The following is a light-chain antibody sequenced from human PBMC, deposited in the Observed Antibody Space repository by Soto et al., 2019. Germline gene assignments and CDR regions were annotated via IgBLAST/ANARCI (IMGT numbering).Light chain of an antibody. CDR1: QSVSSY. CDR2: DAS. V-gene: IGKV3-11*01. CDR3: QQRSNWPPWT. J-gene: IGKJ1*01. Sequence: EIVLTQSPSTLSLPQGERATLSCRASQSVSSYLAWYQQKPGQAPRLLIYDASNRATGIPARFSGSGSGTDFTLTISSLEPEDFAVYYCQQRSNWPPWTFGQGTKVDIK.